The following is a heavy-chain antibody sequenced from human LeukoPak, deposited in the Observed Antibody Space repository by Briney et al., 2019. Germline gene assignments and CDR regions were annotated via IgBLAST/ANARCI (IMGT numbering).Heavy chain of an antibody. V-gene: IGHV4-34*01. CDR1: GGSFSGYY. D-gene: IGHD1-14*01. CDR2: INHSGST. CDR3: ARAASWNQHFVREAY. J-gene: IGHJ4*02. Sequence: SETLSLTCAVYGGSFSGYYWSWIRQPPGKGLEWIGEINHSGSTNYNPSLKSRVTISVDTSKNQFSLKLSSVTAADTAVYYCARAASWNQHFVREAYWGQGTLVTVSS.